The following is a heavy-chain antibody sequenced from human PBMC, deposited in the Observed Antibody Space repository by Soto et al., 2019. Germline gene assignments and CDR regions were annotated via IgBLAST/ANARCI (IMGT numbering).Heavy chain of an antibody. CDR1: GFTVTSSA. J-gene: IGHJ4*02. Sequence: SVKVSGKASGFTVTSSAFQWVRQARGQRLEWIGWIAVGSGYTNYAQRFQDRVTLTRDMSTATTYMELSRLTSEDTAIYYCAADATAWQQMVPYDYWGKGTLVTVSS. CDR3: AADATAWQQMVPYDY. CDR2: IAVGSGYT. V-gene: IGHV1-58*01. D-gene: IGHD2-8*01.